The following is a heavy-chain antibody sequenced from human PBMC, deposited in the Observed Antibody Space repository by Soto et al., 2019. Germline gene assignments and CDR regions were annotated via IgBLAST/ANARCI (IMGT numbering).Heavy chain of an antibody. CDR1: GASIITDNW. CDR2: IYHSGNT. CDR3: GRASGSSKLRGVVIN. V-gene: IGHV4-4*02. D-gene: IGHD3-10*01. J-gene: IGHJ4*02. Sequence: QVQLQESGPGLVKPSGTLSLTCALSGASIITDNWWSWVRQPPGKEMEWIGEIYHSGNTNFTPSVKSRVTKSVDTSKNQFSLTGSSVTAAHTAIYYCGRASGSSKLRGVVINWGQGTLVTVSS.